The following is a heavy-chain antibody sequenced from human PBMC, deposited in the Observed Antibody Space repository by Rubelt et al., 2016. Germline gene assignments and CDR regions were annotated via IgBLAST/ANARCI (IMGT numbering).Heavy chain of an antibody. Sequence: RGLEWMGSTNPNSGGTNYAKKFQGRVTMTRETSISTAYMELSRLRSNDTAVYYCARSLGSMVRGVLDYWGQGTLVTVSS. D-gene: IGHD3-10*01. CDR3: ARSLGSMVRGVLDY. CDR2: TNPNSGGT. V-gene: IGHV1-2*02. J-gene: IGHJ4*02.